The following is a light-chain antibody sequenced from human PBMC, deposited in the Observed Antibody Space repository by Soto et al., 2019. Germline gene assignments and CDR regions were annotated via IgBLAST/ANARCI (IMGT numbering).Light chain of an antibody. CDR3: QQRSNWPPVT. V-gene: IGKV3-11*01. CDR2: DAS. J-gene: IGKJ4*01. CDR1: QSINRH. Sequence: EIVLTQSPATLSLSPGERATLSCRASQSINRHLAWYRQKPGQAPRLLIYDASNRATGIPARFSGSGSGTDFTLTISSLLTEDFGVYYCQQRSNWPPVTFGGGTNVEIK.